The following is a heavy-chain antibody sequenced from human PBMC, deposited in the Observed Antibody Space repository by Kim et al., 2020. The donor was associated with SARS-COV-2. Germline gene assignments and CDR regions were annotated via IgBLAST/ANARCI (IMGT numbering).Heavy chain of an antibody. J-gene: IGHJ3*02. D-gene: IGHD3-9*01. Sequence: SRVTISVDTSKNQFSLKLSSVTAADTAVYYCARGGVLRYFDWLLNHDAFDIWGQGTMVTVSS. V-gene: IGHV4-31*02. CDR3: ARGGVLRYFDWLLNHDAFDI.